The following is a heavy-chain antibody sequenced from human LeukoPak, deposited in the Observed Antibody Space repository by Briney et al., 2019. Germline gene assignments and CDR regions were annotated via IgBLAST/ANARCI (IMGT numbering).Heavy chain of an antibody. J-gene: IGHJ2*01. D-gene: IGHD4-17*01. CDR3: SKTAYGDDYWYFDL. CDR2: IKSKTDGGTT. V-gene: IGHV3-15*01. Sequence: GGSLRLSCAASGFTFSNAWMSWVRQAPGKGLEWVGRIKSKTDGGTTDYAAPVKGRFTISRDDSKNTPYLQMNSLKTEDTAVYYCSKTAYGDDYWYFDLWGRGTLVTVSS. CDR1: GFTFSNAW.